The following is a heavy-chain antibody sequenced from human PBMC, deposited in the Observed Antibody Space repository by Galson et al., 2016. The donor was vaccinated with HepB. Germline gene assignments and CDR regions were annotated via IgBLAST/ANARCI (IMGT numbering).Heavy chain of an antibody. CDR1: GGSISTTNYN. CDR2: TYYSGSP. Sequence: ETLSLTCSVSGGSISTTNYNWDWIRQPPGKGLEWIGSTYYSGSPHYNPSLKTRVTISVDTSKNQFSLKLSSVTAADTAVYYCARRYSIMIFGVVSRCGVTESWFDPWGQGTLVTVSS. J-gene: IGHJ5*02. D-gene: IGHD3-3*01. CDR3: ARRYSIMIFGVVSRCGVTESWFDP. V-gene: IGHV4-39*01.